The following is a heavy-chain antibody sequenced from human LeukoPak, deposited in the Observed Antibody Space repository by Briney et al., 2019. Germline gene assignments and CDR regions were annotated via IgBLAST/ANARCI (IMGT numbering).Heavy chain of an antibody. V-gene: IGHV4-39*02. J-gene: IGHJ4*02. D-gene: IGHD3-22*01. Sequence: PSETLSLTCTVSGGSIRSGSHYWAWIRQPAGKGLEWIGSIYYSGSTYYNPSLENRVTISIDTSKNHFSLKLSSLSAADTSVYYCAKRDDSGGNLVDLWGQGTLVTVS. CDR1: GGSIRSGSHY. CDR3: AKRDDSGGNLVDL. CDR2: IYYSGST.